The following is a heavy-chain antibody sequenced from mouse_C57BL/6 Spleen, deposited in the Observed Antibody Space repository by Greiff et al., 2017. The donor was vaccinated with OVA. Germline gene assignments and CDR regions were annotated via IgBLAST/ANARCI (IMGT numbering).Heavy chain of an antibody. Sequence: QVQLQQSGAELARPGASVKLSCKASGYTFTSYGISWVKQRTGQGLEWIGEIYPRSGNTYYNEKFKGKATLTADKSSSTAYMELRSLTSEDSAVYFCGSSRGYFDVWGTGTTVTVSS. D-gene: IGHD3-3*01. CDR2: IYPRSGNT. V-gene: IGHV1-81*01. CDR3: GSSRGYFDV. J-gene: IGHJ1*03. CDR1: GYTFTSYG.